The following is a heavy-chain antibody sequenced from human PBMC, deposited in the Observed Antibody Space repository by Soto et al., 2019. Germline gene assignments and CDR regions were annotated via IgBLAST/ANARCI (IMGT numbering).Heavy chain of an antibody. CDR1: GFTVSSNY. Sequence: GGSLRLSCAASGFTVSSNYMSWVRQAPGKGLEWVSVIYSGGSTYYADSVKGRFTISRDNSKNTLYLQLNSLRAEDTAVYYFARDSYCLGAPGFADFDYWGQGTPVTVSP. CDR3: ARDSYCLGAPGFADFDY. V-gene: IGHV3-53*01. J-gene: IGHJ4*02. CDR2: IYSGGST. D-gene: IGHD3-10*01.